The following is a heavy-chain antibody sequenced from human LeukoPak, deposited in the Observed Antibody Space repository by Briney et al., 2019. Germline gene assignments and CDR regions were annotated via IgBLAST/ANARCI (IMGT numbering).Heavy chain of an antibody. D-gene: IGHD6-19*01. CDR2: IYYSGST. J-gene: IGHJ5*02. Sequence: SETLSLTCTASGGSISSYYWSWIRQPPGKGLEWIGYIYYSGSTNYNPSLKSRVTISVDTSKNQFPLKLSSVTAADTAVYYCARSEQWLVQGGSWFDPWGQGTLVTVSS. CDR3: ARSEQWLVQGGSWFDP. V-gene: IGHV4-59*01. CDR1: GGSISSYY.